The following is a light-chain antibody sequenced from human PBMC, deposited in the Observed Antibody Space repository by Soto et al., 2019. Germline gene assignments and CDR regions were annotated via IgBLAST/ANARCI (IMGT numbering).Light chain of an antibody. CDR3: QQYNNWPRT. CDR1: RIVSSN. J-gene: IGKJ1*01. CDR2: GAS. V-gene: IGKV3-15*01. Sequence: TQSPAHLAWSRGGRATLPCRARRIVSSNLAWYQQKPSQANRLLNYGASIRATGTPARFSGSGSGTEFTLTISSLQSEDSAVYCCQQYNNWPRTFGQGTKVDIK.